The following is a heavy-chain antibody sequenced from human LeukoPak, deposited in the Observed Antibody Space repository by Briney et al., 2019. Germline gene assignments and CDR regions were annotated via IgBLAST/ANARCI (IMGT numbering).Heavy chain of an antibody. CDR2: ISAYNGNT. J-gene: IGHJ4*02. D-gene: IGHD2-2*01. CDR1: GCTFTSYG. Sequence: ASVKVSCKASGCTFTSYGISWVRQAPGQGLEWMGWISAYNGNTNYAQKLQGRVTMTTDTSTSTAYMELRSLRSDDTAVYYCARDYEEIVVVPAALFDYWGQGTLVTVSS. V-gene: IGHV1-18*01. CDR3: ARDYEEIVVVPAALFDY.